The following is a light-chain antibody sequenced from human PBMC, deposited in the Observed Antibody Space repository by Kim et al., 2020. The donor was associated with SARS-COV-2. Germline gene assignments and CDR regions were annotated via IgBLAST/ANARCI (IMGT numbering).Light chain of an antibody. CDR2: QDS. Sequence: SYELTQPPSVSVSPGQTASITCSGDKLGDKYACWYQQKPGQSPVLVIYQDSKRPSGIPERFSGSNSGNTATLTISGTHAMDEADYCCQAWDSSTADVVFG. CDR3: QAWDSSTADVV. CDR1: KLGDKY. J-gene: IGLJ2*01. V-gene: IGLV3-1*01.